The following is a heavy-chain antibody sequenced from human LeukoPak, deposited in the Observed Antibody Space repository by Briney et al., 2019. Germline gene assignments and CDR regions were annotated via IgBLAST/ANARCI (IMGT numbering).Heavy chain of an antibody. CDR3: ARTFLCGDGYKVGYFDY. V-gene: IGHV3-53*01. CDR2: IYSGGTT. CDR1: GFTVTTIY. Sequence: PGGSLRHSCAASGFTVTTIYMSWVRQAPGKGLEWVSLIYSGGTTYYADSVKGRFTISRDNSKNTLYLQMSSLTSEDTAVYYCARTFLCGDGYKVGYFDYWGQGSLVTVSS. J-gene: IGHJ4*02. D-gene: IGHD5-24*01.